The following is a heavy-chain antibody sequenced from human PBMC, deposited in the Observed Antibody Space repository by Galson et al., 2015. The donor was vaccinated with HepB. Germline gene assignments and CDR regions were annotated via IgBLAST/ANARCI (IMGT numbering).Heavy chain of an antibody. Sequence: SLRLSCAASGFTFSSYGMHWVRQAPGKGLEWVAVIWYDGSNKYYADSVKGRFTISRDNSKNTLYLQMDSLRAEDTAVYYCATELITIFDYWGQGTLVTVSS. CDR2: IWYDGSNK. CDR3: ATELITIFDY. J-gene: IGHJ4*02. V-gene: IGHV3-33*01. CDR1: GFTFSSYG. D-gene: IGHD3-10*01.